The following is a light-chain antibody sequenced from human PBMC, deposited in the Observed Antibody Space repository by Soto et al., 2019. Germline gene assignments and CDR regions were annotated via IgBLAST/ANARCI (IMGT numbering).Light chain of an antibody. J-gene: IGKJ2*01. V-gene: IGKV3-11*01. CDR2: DAS. Sequence: ETVLTQSPGTLSLSLGERATLSCRASQSVGTYLAWYQQKPGQAPRLLIYDASNRATGIPARFSGSGSGKDFTLTISSLEPEDFGVYYCQQRRDWPTFGQGTKLEIK. CDR1: QSVGTY. CDR3: QQRRDWPT.